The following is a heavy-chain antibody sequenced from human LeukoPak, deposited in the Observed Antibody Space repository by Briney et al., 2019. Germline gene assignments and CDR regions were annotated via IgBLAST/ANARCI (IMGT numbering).Heavy chain of an antibody. V-gene: IGHV3-64D*06. CDR3: VGSRIRGAYYGSGSYPDY. D-gene: IGHD3-10*01. CDR2: ISSNGGST. Sequence: GGSLRLSCSASGFTFSSCAMHWVRQAPGKGLEYVSAISSNGGSTYYADSVKGRFTISRDNSKNTLYLQMSSLRAEDTAVYYCVGSRIRGAYYGSGSYPDYWGQGTLVTVSS. CDR1: GFTFSSCA. J-gene: IGHJ4*02.